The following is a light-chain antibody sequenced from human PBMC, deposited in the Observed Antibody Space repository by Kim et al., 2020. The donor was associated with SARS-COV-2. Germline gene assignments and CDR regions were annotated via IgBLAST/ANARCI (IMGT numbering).Light chain of an antibody. Sequence: SSVGDRVTITCRASQGTSSFLAWLQQTPRKAPELLIYGASTLQSGVPSRFSGSGSGTDFTLTISSLQPEDSATYYCHHVNSFPFTFGGGTKVDIK. CDR2: GAS. CDR1: QGTSSF. CDR3: HHVNSFPFT. J-gene: IGKJ4*01. V-gene: IGKV1-9*01.